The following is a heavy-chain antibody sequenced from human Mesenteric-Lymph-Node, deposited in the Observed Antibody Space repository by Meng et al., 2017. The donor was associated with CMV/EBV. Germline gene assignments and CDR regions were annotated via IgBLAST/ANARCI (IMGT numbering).Heavy chain of an antibody. V-gene: IGHV3-30*14. Sequence: GESLKISCAGSGFIFRTYAMHWVRQAPGKGLEWVAVISYDGSKRYFADSVKGRFTISRDNSKNTLYLQMNSLRAEDTAVYYCARGIEQLVGYYFDYWGQGTLVTVSS. CDR1: GFIFRTYA. CDR3: ARGIEQLVGYYFDY. CDR2: ISYDGSKR. J-gene: IGHJ4*02. D-gene: IGHD6-6*01.